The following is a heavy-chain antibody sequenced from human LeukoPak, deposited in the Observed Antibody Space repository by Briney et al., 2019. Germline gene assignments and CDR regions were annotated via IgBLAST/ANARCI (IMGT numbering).Heavy chain of an antibody. CDR3: ARDRYYYDPNFDY. V-gene: IGHV3-11*04. D-gene: IGHD3-22*01. J-gene: IGHJ4*02. CDR1: GFTFSDYF. Sequence: KPGGSLRLSCAASGFTFSDYFMSWIRQAPGRGLEWVSYIGNSDSTIYYADSVKGRFTISRDNSKNTLYLQMNSLRAEDTAVCYCARDRYYYDPNFDYWGQGTLVTASS. CDR2: IGNSDSTI.